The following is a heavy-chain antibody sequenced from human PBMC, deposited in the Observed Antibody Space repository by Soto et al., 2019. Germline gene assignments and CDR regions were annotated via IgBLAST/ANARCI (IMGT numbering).Heavy chain of an antibody. D-gene: IGHD2-2*01. Sequence: QLQLQESGPGLVKPSETLSLTCSVSGGSISSNSHYWVWIRQPPGKGLEWMGSIYYNGDTYYNPSLKSRVTISVDTSKNQFSVKLNSVTAADTAVYYCARHQSIVVVTAARAFDIWGQGTMVTVSS. V-gene: IGHV4-39*01. CDR2: IYYNGDT. CDR1: GGSISSNSHY. CDR3: ARHQSIVVVTAARAFDI. J-gene: IGHJ3*02.